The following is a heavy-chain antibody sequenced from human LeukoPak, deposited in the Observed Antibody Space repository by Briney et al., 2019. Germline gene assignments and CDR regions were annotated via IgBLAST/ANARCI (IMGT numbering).Heavy chain of an antibody. CDR3: AKERAVGATDPLDY. Sequence: GGTLRLSCAASGFTFSSYGMSWVRQAPGKGLEWVSAISGSGGSTYYADSVKGRFTIPRDNSKNTLYLQMNSLRAEDTAVYYCAKERAVGATDPLDYWGQGTLVTVSS. CDR2: ISGSGGST. CDR1: GFTFSSYG. D-gene: IGHD1-26*01. J-gene: IGHJ4*02. V-gene: IGHV3-23*01.